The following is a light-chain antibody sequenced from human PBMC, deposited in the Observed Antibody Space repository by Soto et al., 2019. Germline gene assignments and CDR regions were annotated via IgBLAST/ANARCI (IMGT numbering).Light chain of an antibody. J-gene: IGKJ1*01. V-gene: IGKV3-20*01. CDR1: QSVSSSY. CDR3: HQDGSSPPTWT. Sequence: EIVLTQSPGTLSLSPGERATLSCRASQSVSSSYLAWYQQKPGQAPRLLIYGASSRATGIPDRFSGSGSGTDLTLTISRLEPEDFAVYYCHQDGSSPPTWTFGQGTKVEIK. CDR2: GAS.